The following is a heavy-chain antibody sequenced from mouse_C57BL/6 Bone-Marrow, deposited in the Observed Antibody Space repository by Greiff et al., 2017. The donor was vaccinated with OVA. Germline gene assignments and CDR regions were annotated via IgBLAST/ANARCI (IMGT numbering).Heavy chain of an antibody. V-gene: IGHV10-1*01. J-gene: IGHJ4*01. Sequence: EVKLMESGGGLVQPKGSLKLSCAASGFSFNTYAMNWVRQAPGKGLEWVASIRSKSNNYATYYADSVKDRFTISRDDSESMLYLQMNNLKTEDTAMYYCVRHVYYGSSIYAMDYWGQGTSVTVSS. CDR2: IRSKSNNYAT. CDR1: GFSFNTYA. CDR3: VRHVYYGSSIYAMDY. D-gene: IGHD1-1*01.